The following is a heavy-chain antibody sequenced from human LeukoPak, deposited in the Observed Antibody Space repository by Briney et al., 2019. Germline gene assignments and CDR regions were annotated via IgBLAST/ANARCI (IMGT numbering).Heavy chain of an antibody. J-gene: IGHJ6*03. Sequence: PGGSLRLSCAASGFTFRNHGMNWVRQAPGKGLEWVSGISPSGGGTYYADSVKGRFTISRDNAKNSLFLQLNSLRAEDTAVYYCARDPYSGTYSDYYYYYMDVWGKGPRSPSP. CDR3: ARDPYSGTYSDYYYYYMDV. CDR2: ISPSGGGT. CDR1: GFTFRNHG. D-gene: IGHD1-26*01. V-gene: IGHV3-23*01.